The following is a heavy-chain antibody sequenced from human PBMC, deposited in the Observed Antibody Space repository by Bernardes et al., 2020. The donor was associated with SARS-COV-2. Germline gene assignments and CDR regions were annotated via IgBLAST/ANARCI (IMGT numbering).Heavy chain of an antibody. D-gene: IGHD6-19*01. CDR3: ARISGDYYYGMDV. V-gene: IGHV4-39*01. Sequence: SETLSLTCTVSGGSISSTSYHWGWIRQPPGKGLEWIGSMFYSGKNYYNPSLKSRVTISTDPSKNQFSLKLSSVTAADTAVYYCARISGDYYYGMDVWGQGTTVTVSS. CDR2: MFYSGKN. J-gene: IGHJ6*02. CDR1: GGSISSTSYH.